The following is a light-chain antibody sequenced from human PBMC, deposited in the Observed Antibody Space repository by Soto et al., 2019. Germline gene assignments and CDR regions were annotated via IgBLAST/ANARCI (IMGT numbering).Light chain of an antibody. CDR1: QDIKNY. CDR3: QQYDNLPLT. V-gene: IGKV1-33*01. CDR2: DAS. Sequence: DIQMTQSPSSLSVSVGDRVTITCQASQDIKNYLNWYQQKSGKAPELLIYDASDLETGVPSRFSGSGSGTDFTFTINSLQPEDIATYYCQQYDNLPLTFGGGTKVEIK. J-gene: IGKJ4*01.